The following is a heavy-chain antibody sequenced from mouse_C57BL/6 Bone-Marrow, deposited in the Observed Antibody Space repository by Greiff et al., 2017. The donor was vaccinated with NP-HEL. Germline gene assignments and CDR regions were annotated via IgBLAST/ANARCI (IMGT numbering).Heavy chain of an antibody. D-gene: IGHD2-3*01. Sequence: QVQLKQPGAELVKPGASVKLSCKASGYTFTSYWMQWVKQRPGQGLEWIGEIDPSDSYTNYNQKFKGKATLTVDTSSSTAYMQLSSRTSEDSAVYYCARDGYFYYAMDYWGQGTSVTVSS. CDR1: GYTFTSYW. V-gene: IGHV1-50*01. CDR3: ARDGYFYYAMDY. J-gene: IGHJ4*01. CDR2: IDPSDSYT.